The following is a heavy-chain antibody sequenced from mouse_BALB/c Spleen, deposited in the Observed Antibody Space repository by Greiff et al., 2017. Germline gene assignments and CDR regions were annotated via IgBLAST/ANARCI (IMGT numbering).Heavy chain of an antibody. Sequence: EVKVEESGPSLVKPSQTLSLTCSVTGDSITSGYWNWIRKFPGNKLEYMGYISYSGSTYYNPSLKSRISITRDTSKNQYYLQLNSVTTEDTATYYCARQPYGSSPYYAMDYWGQGTSVTVSS. J-gene: IGHJ4*01. D-gene: IGHD1-1*01. CDR3: ARQPYGSSPYYAMDY. CDR2: ISYSGST. V-gene: IGHV3-8*02. CDR1: GDSITSGY.